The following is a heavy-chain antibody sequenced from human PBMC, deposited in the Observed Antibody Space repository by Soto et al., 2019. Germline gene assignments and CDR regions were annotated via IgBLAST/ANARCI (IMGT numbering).Heavy chain of an antibody. CDR1: GFSLSNARMG. CDR2: IFSNDEK. J-gene: IGHJ6*02. D-gene: IGHD6-13*01. V-gene: IGHV2-26*01. CDR3: ARMPAAHYYYHDGMDV. Sequence: QVTLKESGPVLVKPTETLTLTCTVSGFSLSNARMGVSWIRQPPGKALEWLAHIFSNDEKSYSTSLKSRLTISKYTSNSQVVLTMTNMDPVDTATYYCARMPAAHYYYHDGMDVWGQGTTVTVSS.